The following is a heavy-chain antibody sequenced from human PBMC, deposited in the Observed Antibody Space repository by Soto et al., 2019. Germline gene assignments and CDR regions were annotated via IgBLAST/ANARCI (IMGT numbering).Heavy chain of an antibody. CDR2: IYYSGST. CDR1: GGSISSGGYY. D-gene: IGHD5-18*01. CDR3: ARIQDTAMDPFDL. Sequence: KPSETLSLTCTVSGGSISSGGYYWSWIRQHPGKGLEWIGYIYYSGSTYYNPSLKSRVTISVDTSKNQFSLKLSSVTAADTAVYYCARIQDTAMDPFDLWGQGTLVTVSS. J-gene: IGHJ4*02. V-gene: IGHV4-31*03.